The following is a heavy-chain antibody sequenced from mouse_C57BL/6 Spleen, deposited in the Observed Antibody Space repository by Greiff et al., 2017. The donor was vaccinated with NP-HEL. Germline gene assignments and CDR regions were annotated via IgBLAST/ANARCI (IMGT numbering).Heavy chain of an antibody. V-gene: IGHV1-50*01. D-gene: IGHD4-1*01. CDR1: GYTFTSYW. CDR2: IDPSDSYT. CDR3: ARATGTEGYYFDY. Sequence: VQLQQSGAELVKPGASVKLSCKASGYTFTSYWMQWVKQRPGQGLEWIGEIDPSDSYTNYNQKFKGKATLTVDTSSSTAYMQLSSLTSEDSAVYYWARATGTEGYYFDYWGQGTTLTVSS. J-gene: IGHJ2*01.